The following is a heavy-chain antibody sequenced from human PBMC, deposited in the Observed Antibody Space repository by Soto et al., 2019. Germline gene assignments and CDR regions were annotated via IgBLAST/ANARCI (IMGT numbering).Heavy chain of an antibody. CDR2: IEWDDDK. CDR3: ARSPTGYYGMDV. J-gene: IGHJ6*02. Sequence: SGPTLVNPTPTLTLTCTFSGFSLSTPGMRVSWIRQPPGKALEWLARIEWDDDKFYSTSLETRLTISKDTSKNQVVLTMTNMDPVDTATYYCARSPTGYYGMDVSGQGTTVTDSS. CDR1: GFSLSTPGMR. V-gene: IGHV2-70*04. D-gene: IGHD4-17*01.